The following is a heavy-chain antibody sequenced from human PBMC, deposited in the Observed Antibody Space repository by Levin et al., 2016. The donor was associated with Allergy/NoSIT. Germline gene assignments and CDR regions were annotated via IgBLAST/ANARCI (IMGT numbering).Heavy chain of an antibody. CDR3: AKDLPFIVGATPNYFDY. J-gene: IGHJ4*02. V-gene: IGHV3-30*02. Sequence: WIRQPPGKGLEWVAFIRYDGSNKYYADSVKGRFTISRDNSKNTLYLQMNSLRAEDTAVYYCAKDLPFIVGATPNYFDYWGQGTLVTVSS. D-gene: IGHD1-26*01. CDR2: IRYDGSNK.